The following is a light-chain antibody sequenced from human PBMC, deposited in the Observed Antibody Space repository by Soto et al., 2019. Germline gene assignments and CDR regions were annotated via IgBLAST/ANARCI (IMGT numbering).Light chain of an antibody. CDR2: EVN. J-gene: IGLJ2*01. V-gene: IGLV2-8*01. CDR1: SSDVGTSKY. CDR3: SSSAGTKNMV. Sequence: QSVLTQPPSASGSPGQSVTISCTGTSSDVGTSKYVSWYRQHPGKAPKLLIYEVNKRPSGVPDRFSGSKSGSTASPTVSGLQAEDEADYYCSSSAGTKNMVFGGGTKVTVL.